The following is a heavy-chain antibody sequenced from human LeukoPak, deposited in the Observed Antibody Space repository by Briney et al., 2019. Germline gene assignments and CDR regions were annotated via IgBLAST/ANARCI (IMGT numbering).Heavy chain of an antibody. CDR2: INHSGST. J-gene: IGHJ5*02. V-gene: IGHV4-34*01. Sequence: ETLSLTCAVYGGSFSGYYWSWIRQPPGKGLEWIGEINHSGSTNYNPSLKSRVTISVDTSKNQFSLKLSSVTAADTAVYYCARGGEHAGYVWGSYRRPPNWFDPWGQGTLVTVSS. CDR1: GGSFSGYY. D-gene: IGHD3-16*02. CDR3: ARGGEHAGYVWGSYRRPPNWFDP.